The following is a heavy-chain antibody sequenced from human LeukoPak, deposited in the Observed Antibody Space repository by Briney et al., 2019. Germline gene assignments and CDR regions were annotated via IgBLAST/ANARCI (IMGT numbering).Heavy chain of an antibody. J-gene: IGHJ4*02. D-gene: IGHD3-22*01. Sequence: GGSLRLSCAASGFTFSSYGMHWVRQAPGKGLEWVAFIRYDGSKKYYADSVKGRFTISRDNSKNTLYLQMNSLRAEDTAVYYCAKDPWDPSDYDSSGPLLDYWGQGTLVTVSS. CDR3: AKDPWDPSDYDSSGPLLDY. CDR1: GFTFSSYG. CDR2: IRYDGSKK. V-gene: IGHV3-30*02.